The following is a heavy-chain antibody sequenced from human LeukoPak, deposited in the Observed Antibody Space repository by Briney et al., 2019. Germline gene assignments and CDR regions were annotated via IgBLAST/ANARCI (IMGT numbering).Heavy chain of an antibody. D-gene: IGHD1-1*01. Sequence: GGSQRLSCAASGFTFSSYSMNWVRQAPGKGLEWVSYISSSSSTIYYADSVKGRFTISRDNAKNSLYLQMNSLRDEDTAVYYCARRERPSYGGPFDPWGQGTLVTVSS. J-gene: IGHJ5*02. CDR2: ISSSSSTI. V-gene: IGHV3-48*02. CDR1: GFTFSSYS. CDR3: ARRERPSYGGPFDP.